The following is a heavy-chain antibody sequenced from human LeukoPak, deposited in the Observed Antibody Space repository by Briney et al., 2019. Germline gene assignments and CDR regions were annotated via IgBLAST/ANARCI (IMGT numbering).Heavy chain of an antibody. J-gene: IGHJ5*02. V-gene: IGHV4-34*01. Sequence: SETLSLTCAVYGGSFSGYFWSWFRWPPGKGLEWIGEINRSGSTNYNSSLPLKSRVTISVDTSKNQFSLKLSSVTAADTAVYYCAVSAAALFDPWGQGTLVTVSS. CDR3: AVSAAALFDP. CDR2: INRSGST. CDR1: GGSFSGYF. D-gene: IGHD6-6*01.